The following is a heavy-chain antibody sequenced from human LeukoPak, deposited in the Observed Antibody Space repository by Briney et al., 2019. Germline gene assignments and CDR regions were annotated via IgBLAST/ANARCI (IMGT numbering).Heavy chain of an antibody. CDR1: GFIFSSYW. V-gene: IGHV3-7*01. Sequence: GGSLRLSCATSGFIFSSYWMNWVRQAPGKGLEWVANIKQDGSEKYYVDSVKGRFTISRDNAKNSLYLQVNSLRVEDTAVYYCASWYSIYVWGQGTTVTVSS. D-gene: IGHD1-1*01. CDR3: ASWYSIYV. CDR2: IKQDGSEK. J-gene: IGHJ6*02.